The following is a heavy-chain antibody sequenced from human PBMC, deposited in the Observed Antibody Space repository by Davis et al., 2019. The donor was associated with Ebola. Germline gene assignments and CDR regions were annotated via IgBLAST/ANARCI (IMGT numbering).Heavy chain of an antibody. Sequence: ASVKVSCKASGYTFTSYAMHWVRQAPGQRLEWMGWINAGNGNTKYSQKFQSRVTITRDTSASTAYMELSSLRSEDTAVYYCARGGAGTGYYYGMDVWGQGTTVTVSS. V-gene: IGHV1-3*01. D-gene: IGHD6-19*01. CDR1: GYTFTSYA. CDR2: INAGNGNT. CDR3: ARGGAGTGYYYGMDV. J-gene: IGHJ6*02.